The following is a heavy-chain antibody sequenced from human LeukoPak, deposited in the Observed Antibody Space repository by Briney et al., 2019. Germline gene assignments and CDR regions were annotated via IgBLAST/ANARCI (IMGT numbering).Heavy chain of an antibody. J-gene: IGHJ4*02. D-gene: IGHD3-22*01. CDR1: GGTFSSYA. CDR2: IIPILGIA. CDR3: ASSSSYYDSSGPSGY. Sequence: ASVKVSCKASGGTFSSYAISWVRQAPGQGLEWMGRIIPILGIANYAQKFQGRVTITADKSTSTAYMELSSLRSEDTAVYYCASSSSYYDSSGPSGYWGQGTLVTVSS. V-gene: IGHV1-69*04.